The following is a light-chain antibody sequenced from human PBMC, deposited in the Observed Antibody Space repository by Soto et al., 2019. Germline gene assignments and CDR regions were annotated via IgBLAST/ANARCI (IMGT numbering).Light chain of an antibody. CDR3: MQGTHWPWT. J-gene: IGKJ1*01. V-gene: IGKV2-30*02. Sequence: DVEMTQSPLSLPVSLGQPASISCRSSQSLVHSDGNTYLNWFQQRPGQSPRRLISRASNRDSGVPDRFSGSGSGTDFTLKISRVEAEYVAVYYCMQGTHWPWTLGQGTKVEIK. CDR2: RAS. CDR1: QSLVHSDGNTY.